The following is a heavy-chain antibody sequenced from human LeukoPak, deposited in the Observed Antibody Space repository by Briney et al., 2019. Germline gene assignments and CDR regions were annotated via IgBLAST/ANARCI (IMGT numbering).Heavy chain of an antibody. D-gene: IGHD6-13*01. CDR3: ARDRAYSRSWLDY. CDR2: ISSSSSYI. V-gene: IGHV3-21*01. Sequence: PGGSLRLSCAASGFTFSSYSMNWVRQAPGKGLEWVSSISSSSSYIYYADSVKGRFTIFRDNSKNTVYLQMNSLRAEDTAVYYCARDRAYSRSWLDYWGQGTLVTVSS. CDR1: GFTFSSYS. J-gene: IGHJ4*02.